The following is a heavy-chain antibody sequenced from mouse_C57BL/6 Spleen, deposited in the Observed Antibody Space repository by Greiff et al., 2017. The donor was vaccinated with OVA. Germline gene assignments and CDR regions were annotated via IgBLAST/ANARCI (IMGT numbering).Heavy chain of an antibody. V-gene: IGHV5-12*01. J-gene: IGHJ4*01. CDR1: GFTFSDYY. D-gene: IGHD1-1*01. CDR2: ISNGGGST. Sequence: EVKLMESGGGLVQPGGSLKLSCAASGFTFSDYYMYWVRQTPEKRLEWVAYISNGGGSTYYPDTVKGRFTISRDNAKNTLYLQMSRLRSEDTAMYYCARPLTTVVAQYCYAMDYWGQGTSVTVSS. CDR3: ARPLTTVVAQYCYAMDY.